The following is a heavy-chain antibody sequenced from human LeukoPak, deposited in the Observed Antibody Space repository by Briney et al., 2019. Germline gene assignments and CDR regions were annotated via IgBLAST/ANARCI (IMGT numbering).Heavy chain of an antibody. V-gene: IGHV4-39*07. CDR2: IDFRGST. D-gene: IGHD3-16*01. J-gene: IGHJ6*03. CDR1: GDSISSNDFY. Sequence: SETLSLTCTVSGDSISSNDFYWAWIRQSPGRGLEWIGSIDFRGSTYFNPSLESRVTMSVNPSNNQFSLKMTSVIAADTAVYYCARDIMTLGYMDVWGKGTTVTISS. CDR3: ARDIMTLGYMDV.